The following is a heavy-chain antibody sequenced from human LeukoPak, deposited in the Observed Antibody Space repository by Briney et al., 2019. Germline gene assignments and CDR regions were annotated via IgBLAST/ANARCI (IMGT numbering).Heavy chain of an antibody. Sequence: PGGSLRLSCAASGFTFSTSWMNWVRQAPGRGLEWVSYISSSGSTIYYADSVKGRFTISRDNAKTSLYLQMNSLRAEDTAVYYCARGLGSSWGPTHSFDYWGQGTLVTVSS. J-gene: IGHJ4*02. CDR1: GFTFSTSW. CDR2: ISSSGSTI. CDR3: ARGLGSSWGPTHSFDY. D-gene: IGHD3-16*01. V-gene: IGHV3-48*04.